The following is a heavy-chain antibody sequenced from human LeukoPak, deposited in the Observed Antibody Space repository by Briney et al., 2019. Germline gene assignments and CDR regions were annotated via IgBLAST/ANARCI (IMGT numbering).Heavy chain of an antibody. D-gene: IGHD5-24*01. J-gene: IGHJ4*02. CDR2: IYYSGST. V-gene: IGHV4-31*03. CDR3: AGGRDGYNV. CDR1: GGSISSGGYY. Sequence: SETLSLTCTVSGGSISSGGYYWSWIRQHPGKGLEWIGYIYYSGSTYYNPSLKSRVTISVDTSKNQFSLKLSSVTAADTAVYYCAGGRDGYNVWGQEPWSPSPQ.